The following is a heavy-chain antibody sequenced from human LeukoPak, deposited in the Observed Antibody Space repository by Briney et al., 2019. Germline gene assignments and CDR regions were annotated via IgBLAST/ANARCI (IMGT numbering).Heavy chain of an antibody. Sequence: PGGSLRLSCVASGFXVSSNYISWVRQAPGKGLEWVSVIYSGGSTHYADSVKGRFTISRDTSKNTLYLQMNSLRAEDTAVYYCPKDSTAVTASDYWGQGTLVTVSS. V-gene: IGHV3-53*01. J-gene: IGHJ4*02. D-gene: IGHD2-21*02. CDR2: IYSGGST. CDR1: GFXVSSNY. CDR3: PKDSTAVTASDY.